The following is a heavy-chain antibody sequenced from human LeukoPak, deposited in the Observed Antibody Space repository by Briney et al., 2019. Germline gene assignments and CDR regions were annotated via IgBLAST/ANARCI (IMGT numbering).Heavy chain of an antibody. Sequence: TGRSLRLSCAASGFTFDDYAMHWVRQAPGKGLEWVSGISWNSGSIGYADSVKGRFTISRDNAKNSLYLQMNSLRAEDTALYYCAKVGIVAGRVSYYFDYWGQGTLVTVSS. J-gene: IGHJ4*02. V-gene: IGHV3-9*01. CDR2: ISWNSGSI. CDR1: GFTFDDYA. CDR3: AKVGIVAGRVSYYFDY. D-gene: IGHD6-19*01.